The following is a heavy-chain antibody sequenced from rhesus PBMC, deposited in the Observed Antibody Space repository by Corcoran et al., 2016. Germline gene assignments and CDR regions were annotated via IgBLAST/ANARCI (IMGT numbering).Heavy chain of an antibody. CDR3: ARDPYSGSWKREIFDY. CDR2: IYGGSGST. CDR1: GGSISGYYL. D-gene: IGHD6-25*01. Sequence: QVQLQESGPAVVKPSETLSLTCAVSGGSISGYYLWSWIRQPPGKGLDWIGYIYGGSGSTSYNPSLKSRVIISIDTSKNQFSLKLSSVTAADTAVYYCARDPYSGSWKREIFDYWGQGVLVTVSS. J-gene: IGHJ4*01. V-gene: IGHV4S7*01.